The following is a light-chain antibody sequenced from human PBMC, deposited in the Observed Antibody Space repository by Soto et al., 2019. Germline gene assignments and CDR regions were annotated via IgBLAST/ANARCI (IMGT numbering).Light chain of an antibody. CDR2: EVS. Sequence: QSALTQPASVSGSPGQSITIACTGTSSDVGGYKYVSWYQQHPGKAPKLMIYEVSNRPSGVSNRFSGSKSGNTASLTISGLQAEDEADYYCSSYTSTNHVVFGGGTKVTVL. CDR3: SSYTSTNHVV. V-gene: IGLV2-14*01. J-gene: IGLJ2*01. CDR1: SSDVGGYKY.